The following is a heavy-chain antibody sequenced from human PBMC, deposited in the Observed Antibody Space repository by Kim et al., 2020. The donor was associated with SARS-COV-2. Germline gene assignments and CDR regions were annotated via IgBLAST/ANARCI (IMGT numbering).Heavy chain of an antibody. D-gene: IGHD3-16*02. V-gene: IGHV7-4-1*02. J-gene: IGHJ4*02. CDR1: GYTFTNNA. CDR3: ARVIWGTYRYTDY. Sequence: ASVKVSCKASGYTFTNNAISWVRQDPGQGLEWMGWINTDTGNPTYAQAFTRRFVFSVDTSVTTAYLQISSLEAEDTALYYCARVIWGTYRYTDYWGQGTLVTVSS. CDR2: INTDTGNP.